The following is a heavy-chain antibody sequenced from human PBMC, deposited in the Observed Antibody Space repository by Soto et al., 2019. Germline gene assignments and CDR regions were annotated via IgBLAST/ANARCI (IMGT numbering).Heavy chain of an antibody. J-gene: IGHJ4*02. CDR1: GYFFASYS. Sequence: QVQLVQSGAEVKKPGASVRVSCKASGYFFASYSMHWVRQAPGQGLEWMGMINPSVGSTSYVEKFRGRVTMTRDTSTSTFYMELRSLKAEDTAVYSCARESAGRDEFQGGGDFASGGQGPRVPFSS. CDR2: INPSVGST. D-gene: IGHD2-21*01. V-gene: IGHV1-46*01. CDR3: ARESAGRDEFQGGGDFAS.